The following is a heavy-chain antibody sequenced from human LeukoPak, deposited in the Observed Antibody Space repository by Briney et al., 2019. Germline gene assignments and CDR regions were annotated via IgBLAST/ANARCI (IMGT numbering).Heavy chain of an antibody. D-gene: IGHD4/OR15-4a*01. V-gene: IGHV4-61*02. Sequence: SETLCLTCTVSGGSTSSGSYYWSWTREPAETALESICRFCSSSSTNYNRSLKGRVPISVATSQNRFSLKQSSVTAATTAVYYCARRQVGAPFDYWGQGTLVTVSS. CDR1: GGSTSSGSYY. CDR3: ARRQVGAPFDY. CDR2: FCSSSST. J-gene: IGHJ4*02.